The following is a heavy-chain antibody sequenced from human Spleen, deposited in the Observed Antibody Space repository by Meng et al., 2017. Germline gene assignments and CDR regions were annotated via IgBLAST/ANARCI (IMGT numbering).Heavy chain of an antibody. CDR3: ARQSIAATGSFDF. Sequence: ASVKVSCKASGYSFSIHFIHWVRQAPGQGREWMGWINPNSGGTNYAQKFQGRVTMTGDTSINTAYMELGRLRSDDTALYSCARQSIAATGSFDFWGQGTLVTVSS. D-gene: IGHD6-13*01. CDR1: GYSFSIHF. CDR2: INPNSGGT. V-gene: IGHV1-2*02. J-gene: IGHJ4*02.